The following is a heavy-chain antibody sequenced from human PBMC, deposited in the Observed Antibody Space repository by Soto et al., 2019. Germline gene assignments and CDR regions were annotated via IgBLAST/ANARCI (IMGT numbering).Heavy chain of an antibody. Sequence: GASVKVSCKASGYTFTGYYMHWVRQAPGQGLEWMGWINPNSGGTNYAQKFQGWVTMTRDTSISTAYMELSRLRSDDTAVYYCARADSSSWSNVGAFGYDYWGQGTLVTVSS. CDR1: GYTFTGYY. CDR3: ARADSSSWSNVGAFGYDY. J-gene: IGHJ4*02. V-gene: IGHV1-2*04. D-gene: IGHD6-13*01. CDR2: INPNSGGT.